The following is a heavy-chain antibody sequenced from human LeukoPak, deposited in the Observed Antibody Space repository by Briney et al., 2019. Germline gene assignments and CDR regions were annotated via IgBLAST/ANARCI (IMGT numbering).Heavy chain of an antibody. CDR3: VKDNPLDY. CDR2: IRYDGNIK. D-gene: IGHD1-14*01. J-gene: IGHJ4*02. CDR1: GFTFSSYG. V-gene: IGHV3-30*02. Sequence: PGGSLRLSCGASGFTFSSYGMLWVRQSPGKGLEWVAFIRYDGNIKFYADSMKGRFTISRDNSKNTLYLHINSLRPEDTALYYRVKDNPLDYWGQGTLVTVSS.